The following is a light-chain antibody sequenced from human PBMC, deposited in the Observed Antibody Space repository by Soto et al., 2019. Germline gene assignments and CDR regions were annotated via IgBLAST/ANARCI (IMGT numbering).Light chain of an antibody. CDR2: AAS. V-gene: IGKV1-6*01. Sequence: AIQMTQSPSSLSASVGDRVTITCRASQGIRNDLGWYQQKPGKAPKLLIYAASSLQSGVPLRFSGSGFGTDFTLTISSLQPEDFATYYCLQDYNYPFTFGPGTKVDI. CDR1: QGIRND. J-gene: IGKJ3*01. CDR3: LQDYNYPFT.